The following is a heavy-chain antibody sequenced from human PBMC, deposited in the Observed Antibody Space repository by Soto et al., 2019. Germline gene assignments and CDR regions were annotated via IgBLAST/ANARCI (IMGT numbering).Heavy chain of an antibody. CDR2: ISDNGGTT. CDR1: EFTFSNYA. D-gene: IGHD6-19*01. Sequence: GGSLRLSCAASEFTFSNYAMSWVRQAPGKGLEWVSSISDNGGTTYYADSVKGRFTISRDNSKNTLYLQMNSLRAEDTAVYYCATSGDSSGWYYFDYWGQGTLVTVSS. CDR3: ATSGDSSGWYYFDY. J-gene: IGHJ4*02. V-gene: IGHV3-23*01.